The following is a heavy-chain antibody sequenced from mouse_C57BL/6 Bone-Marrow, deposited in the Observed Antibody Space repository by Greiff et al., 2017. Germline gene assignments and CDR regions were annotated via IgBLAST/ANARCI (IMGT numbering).Heavy chain of an antibody. V-gene: IGHV1-77*01. J-gene: IGHJ4*01. D-gene: IGHD1-1*01. Sequence: LVESGAELVKPGASVKISCKASGYTFTDYCIHWVKQRPGQGLEWIGKIGPGSGSTYYNEKFKGKATLTADKSSSTAYMQLSSLTYEDSAVYFCARDRYYLVDWSMDDWGTGTSVTVSS. CDR3: ARDRYYLVDWSMDD. CDR2: IGPGSGST. CDR1: GYTFTDYC.